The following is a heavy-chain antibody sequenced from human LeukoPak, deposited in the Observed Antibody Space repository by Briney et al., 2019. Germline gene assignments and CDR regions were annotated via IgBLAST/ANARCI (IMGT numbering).Heavy chain of an antibody. D-gene: IGHD6-6*01. V-gene: IGHV1-69-2*01. CDR2: VDPEDGET. Sequence: ASVKISCKVSGYTFTDYYMHWVQQAPGKGLEWMGLVDPEDGETIYAEKFQGRVTITADTSTDTAYMELSSLRSEDTAVYYCATDPSIADKYNWLDPWGQGTLVTVSS. CDR1: GYTFTDYY. J-gene: IGHJ5*02. CDR3: ATDPSIADKYNWLDP.